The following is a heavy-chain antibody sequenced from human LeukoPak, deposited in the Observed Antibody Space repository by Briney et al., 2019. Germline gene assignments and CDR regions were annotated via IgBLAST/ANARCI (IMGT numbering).Heavy chain of an antibody. D-gene: IGHD3-10*01. J-gene: IGHJ3*02. V-gene: IGHV3-23*01. Sequence: GGSLRLSCAASGFTFSTFAMIWVRQPPGKGLEWVSSIFPSGGEIHYADSVRGRFTISRDNSKSTLSLQMNSLRSEDTAVYYCAAEGLWFGDHAFDIWGQGTMVTVSS. CDR2: IFPSGGEI. CDR1: GFTFSTFA. CDR3: AAEGLWFGDHAFDI.